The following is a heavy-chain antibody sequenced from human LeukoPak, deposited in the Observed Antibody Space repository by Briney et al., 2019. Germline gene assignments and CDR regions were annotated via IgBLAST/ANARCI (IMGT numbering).Heavy chain of an antibody. CDR1: GFTFSTYG. CDR3: AVQRTLWQQVLDH. D-gene: IGHD6-13*01. CDR2: IRYDGTNK. V-gene: IGHV3-30*02. J-gene: IGHJ4*02. Sequence: QPGGSLRLSCAASGFTFSTYGMHWVRQAPDKGLEWVAFIRYDGTNKYYADSVKGRFTISRDNSKNTLYLQMNSLRAEDTAVYYCAVQRTLWQQVLDHWGQGTLVTVSS.